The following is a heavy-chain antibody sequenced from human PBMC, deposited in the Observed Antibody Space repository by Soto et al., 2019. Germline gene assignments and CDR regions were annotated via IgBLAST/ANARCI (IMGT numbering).Heavy chain of an antibody. V-gene: IGHV3-23*01. CDR2: IGPGGCGT. Sequence: GGSLRLSFAASGFTFTTYAMSWVRQAPGKGLEWVSAIGPGGCGTYCANSVKGRFTISRDNSKNTLYLQMHGLRAEDTAVYYCAKEELTVIDYWGQGTLVTVSS. CDR1: GFTFTTYA. CDR3: AKEELTVIDY. D-gene: IGHD1-7*01. J-gene: IGHJ4*02.